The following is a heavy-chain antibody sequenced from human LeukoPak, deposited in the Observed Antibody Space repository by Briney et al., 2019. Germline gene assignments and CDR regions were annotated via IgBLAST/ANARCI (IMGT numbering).Heavy chain of an antibody. CDR3: ANLGDLGYCSSTSCHVFDY. J-gene: IGHJ4*02. Sequence: GGSLRLSCAASGFPFHEYTMHWVRQRPGKGLERVSHIHWDGVTIAYADSVKGRFTISRDNSKNTLYLQMNSLRAEDTAVYYCANLGDLGYCSSTSCHVFDYWGQGTLVTVSS. D-gene: IGHD2-2*01. CDR1: GFPFHEYT. CDR2: IHWDGVTI. V-gene: IGHV3-43*01.